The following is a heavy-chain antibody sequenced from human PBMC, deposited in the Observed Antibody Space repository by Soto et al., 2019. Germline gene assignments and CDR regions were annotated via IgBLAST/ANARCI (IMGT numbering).Heavy chain of an antibody. CDR2: INPSGSIT. CDR3: TRGSFLEWSCMDV. J-gene: IGHJ6*02. Sequence: ASVKVSCKASGYTFDRYYMHWVRQAPGQGLEWMGMINPSGSITSYAQKFQGRVTMTRDTSTRTLSMELTSLRSGDTAVYYCTRGSFLEWSCMDVWGQGTTVTVSS. D-gene: IGHD3-3*01. CDR1: GYTFDRYY. V-gene: IGHV1-46*02.